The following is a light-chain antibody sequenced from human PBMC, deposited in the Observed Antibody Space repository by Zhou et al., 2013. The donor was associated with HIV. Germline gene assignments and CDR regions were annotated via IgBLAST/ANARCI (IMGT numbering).Light chain of an antibody. CDR2: TAS. CDR1: QDISKY. J-gene: IGKJ4*01. Sequence: DIQMTQSPSSLSASVGDRVTITCHVSQDISKYLNWYQQKPGKAPKLLIYTASTLQSGVPSRFSGSGSGTEFTLTISSLQPDDFATYYCQQYNSYSVALTFGGGTKVQIK. CDR3: QQYNSYSVALT. V-gene: IGKV1-27*01.